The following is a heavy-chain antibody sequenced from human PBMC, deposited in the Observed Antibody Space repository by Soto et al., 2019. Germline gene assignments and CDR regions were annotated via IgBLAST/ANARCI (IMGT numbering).Heavy chain of an antibody. J-gene: IGHJ3*02. D-gene: IGHD6-19*01. CDR3: AKVDTGYSSGWYPSDI. Sequence: GGSLRLSCAASGFTFSSYAMSWVRQAPGKGLEWVSAISGSGGSTYYADSVKGRFTISRDNSKNTLYLQMNSLRAEDTAVYYCAKVDTGYSSGWYPSDIWGQGTMVTVS. V-gene: IGHV3-23*01. CDR1: GFTFSSYA. CDR2: ISGSGGST.